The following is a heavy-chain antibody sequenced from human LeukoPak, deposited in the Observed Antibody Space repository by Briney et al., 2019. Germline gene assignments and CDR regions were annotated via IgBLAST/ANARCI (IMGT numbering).Heavy chain of an antibody. Sequence: SQTLSLTCALSGDSVSSNIAAWKWIRQSPSRGLEWLGKTYYRSKWYNDYAVSVKTRITINPATSKNQFSLQLNSVTPEATAVYYCARATTSPAFDPWGQGTLVTVSS. CDR3: ARATTSPAFDP. CDR1: GDSVSSNIAA. D-gene: IGHD1-26*01. J-gene: IGHJ5*02. V-gene: IGHV6-1*01. CDR2: TYYRSKWYN.